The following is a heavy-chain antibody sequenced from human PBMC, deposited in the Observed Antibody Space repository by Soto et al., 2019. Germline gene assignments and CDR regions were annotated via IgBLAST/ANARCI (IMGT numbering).Heavy chain of an antibody. CDR1: GFTVKNYQ. CDR2: IYSGGVT. J-gene: IGHJ6*02. V-gene: IGHV3-53*01. CDR3: ARDPSTTGYYGLDV. Sequence: PXVSLRLSCAASGFTVKNYQMNWVRQAPGKGLEWVSVIYSGGVTYYPDSVKGRFTTIRDTSKNTVYLQMNSLRADDTAMYYCARDPSTTGYYGLDVWGQGTTVTVSS.